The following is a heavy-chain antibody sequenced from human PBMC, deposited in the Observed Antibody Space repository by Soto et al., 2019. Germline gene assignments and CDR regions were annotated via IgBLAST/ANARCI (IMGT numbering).Heavy chain of an antibody. CDR3: ARCYCSVGSSFTCWHFDL. CDR2: ISIEKGDT. V-gene: IGHV1-18*01. CDR1: GYSFDTFG. Sequence: QVQVVQSGAEVKKPGASVKVACKASGYSFDTFGMSWVRQAPGQWLEWMGWISIEKGDTNSAQKFQDRVTMTTDTSTRTAYMELRTLPSDDTAVYYCARCYCSVGSSFTCWHFDLWGRGTLVTVSS. J-gene: IGHJ2*01. D-gene: IGHD2-15*01.